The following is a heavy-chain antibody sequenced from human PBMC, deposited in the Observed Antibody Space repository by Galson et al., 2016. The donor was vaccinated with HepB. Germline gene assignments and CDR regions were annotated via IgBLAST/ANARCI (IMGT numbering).Heavy chain of an antibody. CDR1: TFSTYW. CDR3: ARDSGVRAVDY. CDR2: IHKDGSDK. D-gene: IGHD2-8*01. J-gene: IGHJ4*02. V-gene: IGHV3-7*01. Sequence: TFSTYWMSWIRHAPGKGPEWVANIHKDGSDKYYVDSVKGRFTVSRDNAKNSLYLQMNSLRAEDTAVYYCARDSGVRAVDYWGQGTLVTVSS.